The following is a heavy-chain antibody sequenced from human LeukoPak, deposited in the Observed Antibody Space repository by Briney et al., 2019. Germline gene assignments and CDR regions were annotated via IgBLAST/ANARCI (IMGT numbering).Heavy chain of an antibody. CDR2: INHSGST. Sequence: SETLSLTCAVYGGSFSGYYWSWIRQPPGKGLEWIGEINHSGSTNYNPSLKSRVTISVDTSKNQFSLKLSSVTAADTAVYYCARGPRRFYYDFWSGYAFDIWGQGTMVTVSS. V-gene: IGHV4-34*01. CDR1: GGSFSGYY. D-gene: IGHD3-3*01. J-gene: IGHJ3*02. CDR3: ARGPRRFYYDFWSGYAFDI.